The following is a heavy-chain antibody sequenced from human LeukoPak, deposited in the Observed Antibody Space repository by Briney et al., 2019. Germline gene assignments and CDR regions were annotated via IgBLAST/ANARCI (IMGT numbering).Heavy chain of an antibody. CDR3: ARRGSNWFDP. CDR1: GGSISSYY. V-gene: IGHV4-4*09. D-gene: IGHD3-10*01. CDR2: IYTSGST. Sequence: SETLSLTCTGSGGSISSYYWSWVRQPPGKGLEWIGYIYTSGSTNYNPSLKSRVTISVDTSKNQFSLKLSSVTAADTAVYYCARRGSNWFDPWGQGTLVTVSS. J-gene: IGHJ5*02.